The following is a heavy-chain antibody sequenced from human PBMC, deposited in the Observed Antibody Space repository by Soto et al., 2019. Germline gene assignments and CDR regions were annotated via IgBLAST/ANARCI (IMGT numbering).Heavy chain of an antibody. CDR2: MNPNRGNT. J-gene: IGHJ6*02. D-gene: IGHD3-9*01. Sequence: GAAVKVSCKASGYTFTSYDINWVRQATGQGIEWMGWMNPNRGNTGYAQKFQGRVTMTRNTSISTAYMELSSLRSEDTAVYYCARVDYDFLFCYSPPYYYYCMDFWRQATTVTV. CDR1: GYTFTSYD. V-gene: IGHV1-8*01. CDR3: ARVDYDFLFCYSPPYYYYCMDF.